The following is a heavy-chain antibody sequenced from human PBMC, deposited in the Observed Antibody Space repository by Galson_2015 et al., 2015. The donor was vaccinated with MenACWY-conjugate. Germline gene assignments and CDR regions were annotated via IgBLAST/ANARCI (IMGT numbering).Heavy chain of an antibody. J-gene: IGHJ3*02. V-gene: IGHV5-51*01. CDR1: GSSSTSYW. CDR3: ARQGYDSSGYSPPGGAFDI. D-gene: IGHD3-22*01. CDR2: IYPGDSDT. Sequence: QSGAEVKKPGESLTISCKGSGSSSTSYWIGWVRQMPGKGLEWMGIIYPGDSDTRYSPSFQGQVTISADKSISTAYLQWGSLKASDTAMYYCARQGYDSSGYSPPGGAFDIWGQGTMVTVSS.